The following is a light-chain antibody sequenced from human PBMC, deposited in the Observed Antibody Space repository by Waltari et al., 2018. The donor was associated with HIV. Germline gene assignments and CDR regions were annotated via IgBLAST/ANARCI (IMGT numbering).Light chain of an antibody. CDR3: AVWGDSLNSYV. V-gene: IGLV1-47*01. CDR2: RNN. J-gene: IGLJ1*01. Sequence: QSVLTQPPSASGTPGQRVTISCSGSSSNIGSNYVYWYQQLPGTAPKLLIYRNNQRPSGVPDRFSGSKSGTSASLAISGHRSEDEADYYCAVWGDSLNSYVFGTGTEVTVL. CDR1: SSNIGSNY.